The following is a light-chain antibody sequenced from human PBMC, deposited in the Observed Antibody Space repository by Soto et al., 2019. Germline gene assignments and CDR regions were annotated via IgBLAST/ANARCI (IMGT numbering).Light chain of an antibody. CDR1: QSVSSK. CDR2: GAS. J-gene: IGKJ2*01. CDR3: QQYNNWPPIT. Sequence: EIAMTQSPATLSVSPGERATLSCRASQSVSSKLAWYQQKPGQAPRLLIYGASTRATGISARFSGSGSGTEFTLTISSLQSEDFAVYYCQQYNNWPPITFGQGTKLEIK. V-gene: IGKV3-15*01.